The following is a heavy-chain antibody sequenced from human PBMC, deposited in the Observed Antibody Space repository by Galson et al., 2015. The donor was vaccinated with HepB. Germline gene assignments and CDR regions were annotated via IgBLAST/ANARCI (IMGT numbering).Heavy chain of an antibody. CDR3: ARQSRSCSRTSCYFKS. CDR2: IYYNGGA. D-gene: IGHD2-2*01. V-gene: IGHV4-39*01. Sequence: SETLSLTCTVSGGHISTSSHYWGWIRQPPGKGLEWIGSIYYNGGAYDNPSLKSRATIIVDTSKNQFPLRLSSVTAADTAVYYCARQSRSCSRTSCYFKSWGQGILVIVSS. J-gene: IGHJ4*02. CDR1: GGHISTSSHY.